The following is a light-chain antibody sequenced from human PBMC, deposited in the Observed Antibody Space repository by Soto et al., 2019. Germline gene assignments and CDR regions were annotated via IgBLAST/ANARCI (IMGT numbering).Light chain of an antibody. J-gene: IGKJ3*01. Sequence: DLVMTQSPLSLPVTPGEPASISCRSSQSLLFSNGYNYLDWYLQKPGQSPQLLMSLGSNRAPGVPEGFSGSGSGADFTLKVSRVEAEDVGGYYWMRGVQRGFTFGRGSKGDMK. CDR2: LGS. CDR1: QSLLFSNGYNY. V-gene: IGKV2-28*01. CDR3: MRGVQRGFT.